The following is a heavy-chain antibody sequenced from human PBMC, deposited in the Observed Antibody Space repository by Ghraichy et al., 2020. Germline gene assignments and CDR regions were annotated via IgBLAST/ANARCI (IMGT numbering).Heavy chain of an antibody. CDR1: GFTVSSNY. D-gene: IGHD3-22*01. Sequence: GGSLRLSCAASGFTVSSNYMSWVRQAPGKGLEWVSVIYSGGSTYYADSVKGRFTISRDNSKNTLYLQMNSLRAEDTAVYYCARSQYYYDSLDYWGQGTLVTVSS. V-gene: IGHV3-53*01. CDR3: ARSQYYYDSLDY. J-gene: IGHJ4*02. CDR2: IYSGGST.